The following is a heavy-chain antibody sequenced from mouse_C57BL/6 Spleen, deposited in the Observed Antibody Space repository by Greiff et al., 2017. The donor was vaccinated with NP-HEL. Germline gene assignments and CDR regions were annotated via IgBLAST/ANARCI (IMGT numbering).Heavy chain of an antibody. J-gene: IGHJ1*03. D-gene: IGHD1-1*01. CDR3: ARGAFYYGSSYFDV. CDR1: GYSITSGYY. CDR2: ISYDGSN. Sequence: EVKLMESGPGLVKPSQSLSLTCSVTGYSITSGYYWNWIRQFPGNKLEWMGYISYDGSNNYNPSLKNRISITRDTSKNQFFLKLNSVTTEDTATYYCARGAFYYGSSYFDVWGTGTTVTVSS. V-gene: IGHV3-6*01.